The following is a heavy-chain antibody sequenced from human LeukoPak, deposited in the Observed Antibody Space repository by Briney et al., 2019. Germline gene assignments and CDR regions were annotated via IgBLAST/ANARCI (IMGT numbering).Heavy chain of an antibody. CDR3: AKDDDYVWGSYRSYFDY. Sequence: GGSLRLSCAASGFTFSSYAMSWVRQAPGKGLEWVSAISGSGGSTYYADSVKGRFTISRDNSKNTLYLQMNSLRAEDTVVYYCAKDDDYVWGSYRSYFDYWGQGTLVTVSS. J-gene: IGHJ4*02. CDR1: GFTFSSYA. V-gene: IGHV3-23*01. CDR2: ISGSGGST. D-gene: IGHD3-16*02.